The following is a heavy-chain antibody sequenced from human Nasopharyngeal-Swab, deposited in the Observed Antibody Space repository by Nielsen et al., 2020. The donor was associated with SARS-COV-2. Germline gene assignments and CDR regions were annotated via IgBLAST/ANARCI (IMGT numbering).Heavy chain of an antibody. Sequence: WVRQVPGQGLEWMGWISAYNGNTNYAQKLQGRVTMTTDTSTSTAHMELRSLRSDDTAVYYCARAMTMVVTIPAYWGQGTLVTVSS. D-gene: IGHD4/OR15-4a*01. CDR2: ISAYNGNT. CDR3: ARAMTMVVTIPAY. V-gene: IGHV1-18*01. J-gene: IGHJ4*02.